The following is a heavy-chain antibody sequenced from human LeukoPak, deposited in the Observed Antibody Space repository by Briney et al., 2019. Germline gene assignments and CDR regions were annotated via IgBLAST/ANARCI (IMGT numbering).Heavy chain of an antibody. CDR2: IKQDGSEI. CDR3: AKDSKRWKTYYYEAGSYYFDY. Sequence: GGSLRLSCAASGFTFSTYWMSWVRQAPGKGPEWVANIKQDGSEIYYVDSVKGRFTISRDNAKNSLYLQMNSLRAEDTAVYYCAKDSKRWKTYYYEAGSYYFDYWGQGTRVTVSS. D-gene: IGHD3-10*01. CDR1: GFTFSTYW. V-gene: IGHV3-7*01. J-gene: IGHJ4*02.